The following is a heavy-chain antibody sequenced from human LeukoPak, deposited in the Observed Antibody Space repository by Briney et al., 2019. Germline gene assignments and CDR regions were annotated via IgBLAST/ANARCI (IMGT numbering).Heavy chain of an antibody. V-gene: IGHV4-59*11. CDR1: GGSISNHY. CDR3: ARVTGYVIEDNFDY. J-gene: IGHJ4*02. D-gene: IGHD2-15*01. CDR2: IYYSGST. Sequence: PSETLSLTCTVSGGSISNHYWSWIRQPPGKGLEWIGYIYYSGSTNYNPSLKSRVTISVDTSKNQFSLKLRSVTAADTAVYYCARVTGYVIEDNFDYWGQGTLVTVSS.